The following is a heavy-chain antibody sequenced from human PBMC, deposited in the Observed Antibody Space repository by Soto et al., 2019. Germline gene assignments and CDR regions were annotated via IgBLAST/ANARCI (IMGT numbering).Heavy chain of an antibody. CDR3: ARDPYCSSTRCRNWFES. D-gene: IGHD2-2*01. J-gene: IGHJ5*01. V-gene: IGHV3-33*01. Sequence: QVQLVESGGGVVQPGRSLTLACATSGFNFRSYAVHWVRQAPGKGLEWVAVIWYDGTTKYYGESVKGRFSSSRDNSNNTVYLRMNSLRGEDTAVYYCARDPYCSSTRCRNWFESCGQGTLVSVST. CDR1: GFNFRSYA. CDR2: IWYDGTTK.